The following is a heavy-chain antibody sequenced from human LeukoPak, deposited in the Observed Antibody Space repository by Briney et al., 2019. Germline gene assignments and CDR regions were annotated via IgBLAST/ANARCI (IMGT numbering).Heavy chain of an antibody. Sequence: SETLSLTCTVSGCSISSSSYNWGWIRQPPGKGLEWIGSIYYSGSTYYNPSLKSRVTISVDTSKNQFSLKLSSVTAADTAVYYFSRHSGDVWSGDYDGFDIWGQGTMVTVSS. J-gene: IGHJ3*02. CDR3: SRHSGDVWSGDYDGFDI. CDR2: IYYSGST. V-gene: IGHV4-39*01. CDR1: GCSISSSSYN. D-gene: IGHD3-3*01.